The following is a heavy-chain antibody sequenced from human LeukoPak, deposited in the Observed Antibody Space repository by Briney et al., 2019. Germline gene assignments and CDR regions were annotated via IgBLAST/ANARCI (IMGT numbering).Heavy chain of an antibody. CDR3: AIRTSRGVSGSSYFDS. Sequence: ASVKVSCKSSGYTFSSYDINWVRQAAGQGPEWMGWMNPNSGNTAYAQNFQGRVIMTRNASISTAYMELSSLRFEDTAVFYCAIRTSRGVSGSSYFDSWGQGTLVTVSS. J-gene: IGHJ4*02. CDR2: MNPNSGNT. CDR1: GYTFSSYD. D-gene: IGHD3-10*01. V-gene: IGHV1-8*01.